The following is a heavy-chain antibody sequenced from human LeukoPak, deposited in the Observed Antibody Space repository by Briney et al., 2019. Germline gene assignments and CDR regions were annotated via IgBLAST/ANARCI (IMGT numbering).Heavy chain of an antibody. CDR3: TRRSTDDSSGYYST. J-gene: IGHJ5*02. V-gene: IGHV3-73*01. Sequence: GGSLRLSCAASGFTLSGSAMHWVRQASGKGLEWVGRIRSKANTYATAYAASVRGRFTISRDESKNTAYLQMNSLKTEDTAVYYCTRRSTDDSSGYYSTWGQGTLATVSS. D-gene: IGHD3-22*01. CDR1: GFTLSGSA. CDR2: IRSKANTYAT.